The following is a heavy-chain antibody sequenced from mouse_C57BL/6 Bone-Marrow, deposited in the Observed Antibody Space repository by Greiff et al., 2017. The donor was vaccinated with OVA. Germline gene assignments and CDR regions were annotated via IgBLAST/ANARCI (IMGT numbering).Heavy chain of an antibody. D-gene: IGHD2-14*01. CDR2: INPSSGNT. V-gene: IGHV1-4*01. Sequence: QVQLQQSGAELARPGASVKMSCKASGYTFTSYSMHWVKQRPGQGLEWIGYINPSSGNTKYNQKFKGKATLTADKSSSTAYMQLSSLTSEDSAVYYCARRVPYVYFDYWGQGTPLTVSS. CDR3: ARRVPYVYFDY. CDR1: GYTFTSYS. J-gene: IGHJ2*01.